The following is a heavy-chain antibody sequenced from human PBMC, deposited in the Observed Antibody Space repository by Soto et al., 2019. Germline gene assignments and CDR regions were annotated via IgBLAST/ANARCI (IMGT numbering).Heavy chain of an antibody. D-gene: IGHD2-15*01. CDR1: GFTFSQYI. CDR2: ISSSSIYI. CDR3: ARGAVCSDGSCYYSHY. V-gene: IGHV3-21*02. J-gene: IGHJ4*02. Sequence: EVQLVESGGGLVKPGGSLRLSCAASGFTFSQYIRKWVRQAPGKGLEWVASISSSSIYIYYADSMKGRVTISRDNAKNSVYVQMNSLRAKDTAVYYCARGAVCSDGSCYYSHYWGQGTLVTVSP.